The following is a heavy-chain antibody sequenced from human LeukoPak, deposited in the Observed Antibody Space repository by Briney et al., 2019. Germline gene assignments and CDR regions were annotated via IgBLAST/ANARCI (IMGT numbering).Heavy chain of an antibody. J-gene: IGHJ5*02. CDR3: ASYLVVAATPFDP. V-gene: IGHV3-48*01. CDR1: GFTFSSYN. CDR2: ISSSTTTI. D-gene: IGHD2-15*01. Sequence: GGSLRLSCAASGFTFSSYNMNWFRQAPGKGLEWVSYISSSTTTIYYADSVKDRFTISRDNAKNSLYLQMNSLRAEDTAVYYCASYLVVAATPFDPWGQGTLVTVSS.